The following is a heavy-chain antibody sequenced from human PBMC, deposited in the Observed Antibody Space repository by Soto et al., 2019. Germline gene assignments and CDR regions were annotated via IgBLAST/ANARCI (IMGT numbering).Heavy chain of an antibody. CDR3: ASSRYQLLLKGPGGAFDI. J-gene: IGHJ3*02. Sequence: GAPLKVSCKASGYTFINFGISRVRKAPGQRLEWMGWISAYNGNTNYAQKLQGRVTMTTDTSTSTAYMELRSLRSDDTAMYYCASSRYQLLLKGPGGAFDIWGQGTMVTVSS. CDR2: ISAYNGNT. CDR1: GYTFINFG. V-gene: IGHV1-18*01. D-gene: IGHD2-2*01.